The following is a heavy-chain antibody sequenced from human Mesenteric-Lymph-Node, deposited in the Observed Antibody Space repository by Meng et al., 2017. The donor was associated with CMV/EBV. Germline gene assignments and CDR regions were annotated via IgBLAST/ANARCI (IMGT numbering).Heavy chain of an antibody. J-gene: IGHJ6*02. V-gene: IGHV1-46*01. CDR2: INPSGGST. D-gene: IGHD4-23*01. CDR3: AREVVYGGNGNGMDV. CDR1: GYTFTSYY. Sequence: ASVKVSCKASGYTFTSYYMHWVRQAPGQGLEWMGIINPSGGSTSYAQKFQGRVTMTRDTSTSTVYMELSSLRSEDTAVYYWAREVVYGGNGNGMDVWGQGTTVTVSS.